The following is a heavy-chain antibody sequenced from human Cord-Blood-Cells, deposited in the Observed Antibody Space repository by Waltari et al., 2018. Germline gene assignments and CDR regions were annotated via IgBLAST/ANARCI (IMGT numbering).Heavy chain of an antibody. D-gene: IGHD3-10*01. V-gene: IGHV4-39*01. Sequence: QLQLQESGPGLVKPSETLSLTCTVSGGSISSSSYYWGWIRQPPGKGLEWIGSIYYSGRTYYTPSLKSRVTISVDTSKNQFSLKLSSVTAADTAVYYCANYGSGSYDAFDIWGQGTMVTVSS. CDR3: ANYGSGSYDAFDI. J-gene: IGHJ3*02. CDR2: IYYSGRT. CDR1: GGSISSSSYY.